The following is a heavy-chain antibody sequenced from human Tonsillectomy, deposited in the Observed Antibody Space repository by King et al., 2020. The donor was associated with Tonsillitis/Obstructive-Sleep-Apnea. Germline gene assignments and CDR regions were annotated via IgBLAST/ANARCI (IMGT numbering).Heavy chain of an antibody. CDR3: ARGNIVVMVAATATSFDY. Sequence: QVQLQQWGAGLLKPSETLSLTCAVYGESFSGYYWTWIRQPPGKGLEWIGEVNHGGSTNYNPSLKSRVTISVDTSKNQFSLKLSSVTAADTAVYYCARGNIVVMVAATATSFDYWGQGTLVAVSS. D-gene: IGHD2-15*01. J-gene: IGHJ4*02. V-gene: IGHV4-34*01. CDR1: GESFSGYY. CDR2: VNHGGST.